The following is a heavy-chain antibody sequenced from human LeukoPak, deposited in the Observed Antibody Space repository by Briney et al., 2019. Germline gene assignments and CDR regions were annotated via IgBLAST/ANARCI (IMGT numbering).Heavy chain of an antibody. CDR3: ARLVGDGYNYFDY. Sequence: PSETLSLTCAVYGGSFSGYYWSWIRQPPGKGLEWIGEINHSGSTNYNPSLKSRVTISVDTSKNQFSLKLSSVTAADTAVYYCARLVGDGYNYFDYWGQGTLVTVSS. J-gene: IGHJ4*02. V-gene: IGHV4-34*01. D-gene: IGHD5-24*01. CDR1: GGSFSGYY. CDR2: INHSGST.